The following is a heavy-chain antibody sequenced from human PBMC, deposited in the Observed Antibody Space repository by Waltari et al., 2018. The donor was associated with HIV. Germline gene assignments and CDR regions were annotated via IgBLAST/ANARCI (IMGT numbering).Heavy chain of an antibody. J-gene: IGHJ6*02. D-gene: IGHD6-13*01. CDR3: VKEHQYSHSWYSYYGMDV. CDR2: ISGSGGST. V-gene: IGHV3-23*01. Sequence: EVQVFESGGALVQPGGSLRLSCAASGFTFSNYGMSWVRQVPGKGLEWVSTISGSGGSTYYADSVKGRFTVSRDNSKNTLYLQMNSLRAEDTAVYFCVKEHQYSHSWYSYYGMDVWGQGTTVTVSS. CDR1: GFTFSNYG.